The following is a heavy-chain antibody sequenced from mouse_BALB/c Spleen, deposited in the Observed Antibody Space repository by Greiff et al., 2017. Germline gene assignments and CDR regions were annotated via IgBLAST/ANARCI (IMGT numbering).Heavy chain of an antibody. D-gene: IGHD2-1*01. Sequence: EVKLQESGGGLVQPGGSRKLSCAASGFTFSSFGMHWVRQAPEKGLEWVAYISSGSSTIYYADTVKGRFTISRDNPKNTLFLQMTSLRSEDTAMYYCARDGNSYYFDYWGQGTTLTVSS. V-gene: IGHV5-17*02. CDR2: ISSGSSTI. J-gene: IGHJ2*01. CDR1: GFTFSSFG. CDR3: ARDGNSYYFDY.